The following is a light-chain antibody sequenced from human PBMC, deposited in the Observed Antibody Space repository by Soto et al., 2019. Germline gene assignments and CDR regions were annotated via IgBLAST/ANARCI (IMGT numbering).Light chain of an antibody. CDR2: DTS. Sequence: EIVLTQSPDTLSLSPGERATLSCRASQSVSGSYLAWYQQKPGQAPRLLIYDTSNRATGTPDRFSGSGSGTDFTLTISRLEPEDFAVFYCQQYGSSPRTFGQGTKVDIK. V-gene: IGKV3-20*01. CDR3: QQYGSSPRT. J-gene: IGKJ1*01. CDR1: QSVSGSY.